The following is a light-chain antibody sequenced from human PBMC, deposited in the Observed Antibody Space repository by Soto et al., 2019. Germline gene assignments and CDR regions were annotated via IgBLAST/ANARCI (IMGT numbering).Light chain of an antibody. CDR3: QQYNKWPPWT. V-gene: IGKV1-39*01. CDR2: AAS. J-gene: IGKJ1*01. CDR1: QSISSY. Sequence: DIHVTQSPSSLSASVGDRVTITCRASQSISSYLNWYQQKPGKAPKLLIYAASSLQSGVPSRFSGSGSGTEFTLTISSLQSEDFAVYYCQQYNKWPPWTFGQGTKVDI.